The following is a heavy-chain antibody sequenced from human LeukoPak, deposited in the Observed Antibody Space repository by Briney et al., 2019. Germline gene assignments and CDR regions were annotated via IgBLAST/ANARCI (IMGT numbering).Heavy chain of an antibody. CDR1: GFTVSSNY. Sequence: PGGSLRLSCAASGFTVSSNYMSWVRQAPGKGLEWVSVIYSGGSTYYADSVKGRFTISRDNSKNTLHLQMNSLRAEDTAVYYCTRDESFYGSGRYYWGQGTLVTVSS. D-gene: IGHD3-10*01. V-gene: IGHV3-53*01. CDR2: IYSGGST. J-gene: IGHJ4*02. CDR3: TRDESFYGSGRYY.